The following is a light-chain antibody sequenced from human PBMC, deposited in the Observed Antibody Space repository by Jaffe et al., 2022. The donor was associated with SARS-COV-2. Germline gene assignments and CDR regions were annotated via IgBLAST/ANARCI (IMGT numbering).Light chain of an antibody. CDR1: SGDIGSYDL. J-gene: IGLJ1*01. V-gene: IGLV2-23*01. CDR3: CSYVVSSSSYV. Sequence: QSALTQPASVSGSPGQSVTISCTGSSGDIGSYDLVSWYQQHPGKAPRLLIYEGNGRPSGVSHRFSGSKSANTASLTISGLQADDEAEYYCCSYVVSSSSYVFGNGTKVSVL. CDR2: EGN.